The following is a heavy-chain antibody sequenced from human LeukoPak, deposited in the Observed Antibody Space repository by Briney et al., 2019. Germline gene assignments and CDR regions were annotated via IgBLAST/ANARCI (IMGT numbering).Heavy chain of an antibody. Sequence: ASVKVSCTASGYTFTGYYMHWVRQAPGQGLEWMGRINPNSGGTSYAQKFQGRVTMTRDTSISTAYMELSRLRSDDTAVYYCARIYRGSSLDYWGQGTLVTVSS. CDR2: INPNSGGT. CDR3: ARIYRGSSLDY. J-gene: IGHJ4*02. V-gene: IGHV1-2*06. CDR1: GYTFTGYY. D-gene: IGHD1-26*01.